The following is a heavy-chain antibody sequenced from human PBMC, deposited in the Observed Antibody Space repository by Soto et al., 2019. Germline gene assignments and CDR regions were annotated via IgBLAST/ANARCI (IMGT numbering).Heavy chain of an antibody. Sequence: SETLSLTCTVSGGSISSYYWSWIRQPPGKGLEWIGYIYYSGSTNYNPSLKSRVTISVDTSKNQFSLKLSSVTAADTPVYFRGRSRGSRGSTTNRCQLLNTFDYWGQGTLLPVSS. CDR3: GRSRGSRGSTTNRCQLLNTFDY. CDR1: GGSISSYY. D-gene: IGHD2-2*01. J-gene: IGHJ4*02. CDR2: IYYSGST. V-gene: IGHV4-59*01.